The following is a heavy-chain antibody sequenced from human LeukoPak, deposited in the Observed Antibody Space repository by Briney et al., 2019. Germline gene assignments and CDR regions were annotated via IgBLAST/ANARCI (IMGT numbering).Heavy chain of an antibody. J-gene: IGHJ4*02. CDR2: ISSSSSYI. D-gene: IGHD6-13*01. Sequence: GGSLRLSCAASGFTFSSYSMNWVRQAPGKGLEWVSSISSSSSYIYYADSVKGRFTISRDNAKNSLYLQMNSLRADDTAVYYCARGATAGTGDYWGQGTLVTVSS. CDR1: GFTFSSYS. V-gene: IGHV3-21*01. CDR3: ARGATAGTGDY.